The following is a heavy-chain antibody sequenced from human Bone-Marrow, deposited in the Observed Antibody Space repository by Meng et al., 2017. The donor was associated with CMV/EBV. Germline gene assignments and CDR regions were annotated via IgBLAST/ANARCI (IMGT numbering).Heavy chain of an antibody. V-gene: IGHV1-18*01. J-gene: IGHJ6*02. CDR3: ARDLVVYYYYYGMDV. Sequence: ASVKVSCKASGYTFTSYGISWVRQAPGQGLEWMGWISAYSGNTNYAQKLQGRVTMTTDTSTSTAYMELRSLRSDDTAVYYCARDLVVYYYYYGMDVCGQGTTVTVSS. D-gene: IGHD6-6*01. CDR1: GYTFTSYG. CDR2: ISAYSGNT.